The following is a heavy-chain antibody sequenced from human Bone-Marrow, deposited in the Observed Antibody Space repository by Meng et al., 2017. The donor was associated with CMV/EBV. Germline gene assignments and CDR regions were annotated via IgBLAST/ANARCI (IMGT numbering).Heavy chain of an antibody. D-gene: IGHD2-21*01. CDR1: GFSLRRYG. CDR3: AKDHWVAPNTYGGGAFDT. V-gene: IGHV3-23*01. Sequence: GESLKISCVVSGFSLRRYGMSWVRQAPGKGLEWVSGISGSGSRTHFADSVKGRFSISRDTSKNTIFLQMNSLRAEDTAVYYCAKDHWVAPNTYGGGAFDTWGQGKWSPSPQ. J-gene: IGHJ3*02. CDR2: ISGSGSRT.